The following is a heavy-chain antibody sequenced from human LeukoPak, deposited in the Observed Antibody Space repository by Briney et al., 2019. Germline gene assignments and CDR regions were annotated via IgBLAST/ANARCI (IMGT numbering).Heavy chain of an antibody. V-gene: IGHV3-30*02. Sequence: PGGSLRLSCAASAFTFSRYGMHWVRQAPGKELEWVALIRSDGNNKYYADSVKGRFTISRDNSKNTLSLQMNSLRTEDTAVYYCAKDRYGSGSDTPWGQGTLVTVSS. D-gene: IGHD3-10*01. J-gene: IGHJ5*02. CDR2: IRSDGNNK. CDR1: AFTFSRYG. CDR3: AKDRYGSGSDTP.